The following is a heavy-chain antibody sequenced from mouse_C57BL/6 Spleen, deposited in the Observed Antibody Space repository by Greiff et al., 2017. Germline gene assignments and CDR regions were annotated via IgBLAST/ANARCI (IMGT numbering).Heavy chain of an antibody. V-gene: IGHV3-6*01. Sequence: VQLKESGPGLVKPSQSLSLTCSVTGYSITSGYYWNWIRKFPGNKLEWMGYISYDGSNNYNPSLKNRISITRDTSKNQFFLKLNSVTTEDTATYYGARDPLITTGVMDDWGKGTTVTVAS. CDR3: ARDPLITTGVMDD. D-gene: IGHD1-1*01. CDR2: ISYDGSN. CDR1: GYSITSGYY. J-gene: IGHJ4*01.